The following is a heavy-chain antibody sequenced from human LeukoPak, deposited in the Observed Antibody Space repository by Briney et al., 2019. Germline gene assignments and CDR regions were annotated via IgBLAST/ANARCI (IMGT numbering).Heavy chain of an antibody. V-gene: IGHV4-59*08. D-gene: IGHD3-10*01. CDR2: IYYSGST. Sequence: SETLSLTCTVSGGSISNYYWSWIRQPPEKGLEWIGYIYYSGSTNYNPSLKSRVTMSVDTSKNQFSLKLNSVTAADTAVYYCARQGFSVGSNYYFAFDIWGQGTMATVSS. CDR1: GGSISNYY. J-gene: IGHJ3*02. CDR3: ARQGFSVGSNYYFAFDI.